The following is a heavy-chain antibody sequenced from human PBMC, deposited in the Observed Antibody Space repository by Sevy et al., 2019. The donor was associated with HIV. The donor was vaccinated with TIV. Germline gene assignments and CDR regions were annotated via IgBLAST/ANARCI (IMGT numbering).Heavy chain of an antibody. CDR1: GFTVTFNS. J-gene: IGHJ4*02. V-gene: IGHV3-53*01. D-gene: IGHD6-19*01. Sequence: GGSLRLSCAASGFTVTFNSMSWVRQATGRGLVWVSVIYVGRNTYYADSVKGRFTIFRDSFKDTVDLQMDSLRPEDSGVYYCVRERAGIDHWGQGTLVTVSS. CDR3: VRERAGIDH. CDR2: IYVGRNT.